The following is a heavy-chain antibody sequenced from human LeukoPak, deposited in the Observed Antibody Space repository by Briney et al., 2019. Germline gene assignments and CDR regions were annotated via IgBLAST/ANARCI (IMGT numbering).Heavy chain of an antibody. V-gene: IGHV3-23*01. CDR1: GFTFSSNA. CDR2: LTGTGGTT. J-gene: IGHJ4*02. Sequence: GGSLRLSCAASGFTFSSNAMSWVRQAPGKGLEWVSALTGTGGTTYYADSVKGRFTISRDNSKNTLYPQMNSLRAEDTALYYCVKAIGSGAYYRPDYWGQGTLVTVSS. CDR3: VKAIGSGAYYRPDY. D-gene: IGHD3-10*01.